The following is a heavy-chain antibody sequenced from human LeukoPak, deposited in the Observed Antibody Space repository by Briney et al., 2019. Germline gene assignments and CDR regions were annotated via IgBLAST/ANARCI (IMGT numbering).Heavy chain of an antibody. J-gene: IGHJ4*02. CDR3: ARSFDC. CDR2: ISSSSSSI. V-gene: IGHV3-48*02. CDR1: GFTFSSYT. Sequence: GGSLRLSCAASGFTFSSYTMNWVRQAPGKGLEWVSYISSSSSSIYYADSVKGRFTISRDNAKNSLFLHMNSLRDEDTAVYYCARSFDCWGQGTLVTVSS.